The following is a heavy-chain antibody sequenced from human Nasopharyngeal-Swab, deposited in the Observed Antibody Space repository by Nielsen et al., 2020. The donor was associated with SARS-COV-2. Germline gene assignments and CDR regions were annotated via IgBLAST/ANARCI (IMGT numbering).Heavy chain of an antibody. CDR1: GYSFTSYW. V-gene: IGHV5-51*01. Sequence: GGSLRLSCKGSGYSFTSYWIGWVRQMPGKGLEWMGIIYPGDSDTRYSPSFQGQVTISADKSISTAYLQWSSLKASDTAMYYCARRLKDYNYYDSRGPDWYFDLWGRGTLVTVSS. CDR3: ARRLKDYNYYDSRGPDWYFDL. J-gene: IGHJ2*01. D-gene: IGHD3-22*01. CDR2: IYPGDSDT.